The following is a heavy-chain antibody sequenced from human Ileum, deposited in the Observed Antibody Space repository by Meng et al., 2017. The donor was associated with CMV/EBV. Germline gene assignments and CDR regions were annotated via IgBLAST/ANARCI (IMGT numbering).Heavy chain of an antibody. CDR1: CDSLSSNSHY. Sequence: HLQLKGSGPGLVNPSEPLSLTCTVACDSLSSNSHYWCWIRLPPGKGLEFIASMYYSGSTYYNPSLKSRTTISLDTSKNQFSLNLTSVTAADTAVYYCVRVVIAAGTDWFDPWGQGTLVTVSS. D-gene: IGHD6-13*01. V-gene: IGHV4-39*02. CDR3: VRVVIAAGTDWFDP. CDR2: MYYSGST. J-gene: IGHJ5*02.